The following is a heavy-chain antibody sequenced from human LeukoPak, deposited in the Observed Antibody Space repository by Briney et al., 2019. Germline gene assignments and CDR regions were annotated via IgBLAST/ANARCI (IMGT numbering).Heavy chain of an antibody. J-gene: IGHJ4*02. D-gene: IGHD3-3*01. CDR3: ASGNDFWSGYFDY. CDR2: ISYDGSNK. V-gene: IGHV3-30*03. Sequence: GGSLRLSCAASGFTFSSYGMHWVRQAPGKGLEWVAVISYDGSNKYYADSVKGRFTISRDNAKNSLYLQMNSLRAEDTAVYYCASGNDFWSGYFDYWGQGTLVTVSS. CDR1: GFTFSSYG.